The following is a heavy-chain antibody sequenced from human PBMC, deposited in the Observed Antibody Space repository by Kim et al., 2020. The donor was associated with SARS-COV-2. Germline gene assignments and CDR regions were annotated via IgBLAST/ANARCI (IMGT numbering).Heavy chain of an antibody. V-gene: IGHV2-5*01. J-gene: IGHJ4*02. D-gene: IGHD6-13*01. Sequence: YSPSLKSRLTITKDTSKNQVVLTMTNMDPVDTATYYCAHTHLGIAAGDYWGQGTLVTVSS. CDR3: AHTHLGIAAGDY.